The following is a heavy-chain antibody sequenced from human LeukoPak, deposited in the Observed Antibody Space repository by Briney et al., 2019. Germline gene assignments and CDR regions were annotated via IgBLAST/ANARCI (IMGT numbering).Heavy chain of an antibody. J-gene: IGHJ4*02. CDR1: GGSISSYY. CDR2: IYYSGST. Sequence: SETLSLTCTVSGGSISSYYWSWIRQPPGKGLEWIGYIYYSGSTNYTPSLKSRVTISVDTSKNQFSLKLSSVPAADTAVYYCARGDFWSGYLHDYWGQGTLVTVSS. V-gene: IGHV4-59*01. CDR3: ARGDFWSGYLHDY. D-gene: IGHD3-3*01.